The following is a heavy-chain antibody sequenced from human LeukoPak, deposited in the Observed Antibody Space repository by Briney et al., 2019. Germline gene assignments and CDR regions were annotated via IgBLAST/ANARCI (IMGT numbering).Heavy chain of an antibody. CDR3: ARDLALEWHGSDY. CDR2: INPNSGGT. Sequence: AASVKVSCKASGYTFTGYYMHWVRQAPGQGLEWMGWINPNSGGTNYAQKFQGRVTMTRDTSISTAYMELSRLRSDDTAVYYCARDLALEWHGSDYWGQGTLVTVSS. V-gene: IGHV1-2*02. CDR1: GYTFTGYY. D-gene: IGHD3-3*01. J-gene: IGHJ4*02.